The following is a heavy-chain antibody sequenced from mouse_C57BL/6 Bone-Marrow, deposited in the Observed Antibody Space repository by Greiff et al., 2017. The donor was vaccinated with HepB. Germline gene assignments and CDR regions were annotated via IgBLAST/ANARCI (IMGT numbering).Heavy chain of an antibody. J-gene: IGHJ4*01. V-gene: IGHV5-9-1*02. Sequence: EVKLVESGEGLVKPGGSLKLSCAASGFTFSSYAMSWVRQTPEKRLEWVAYISSGGDYIYYADTVKGRFTISRDNARNTLYLQMSSLKSEDTAMYYCTRDGSYGAMDYWGQGTSVTVSS. CDR1: GFTFSSYA. CDR3: TRDGSYGAMDY. CDR2: ISSGGDYI. D-gene: IGHD1-1*02.